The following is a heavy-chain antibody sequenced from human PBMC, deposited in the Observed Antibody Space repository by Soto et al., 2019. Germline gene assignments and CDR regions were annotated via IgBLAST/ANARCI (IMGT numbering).Heavy chain of an antibody. CDR1: GFTFSSYA. V-gene: IGHV3-23*01. Sequence: GSLRLSCAASGFTFSSYAMSWVRQAPGKGLEWVSAISGSGGSTYYADSVKGRFTISRDNSKNTLYLQMNSLRAEDTAVYYCAKDLPTARTRDYYYYGMDVWGQGTTVTVSS. J-gene: IGHJ6*02. CDR2: ISGSGGST. CDR3: AKDLPTARTRDYYYYGMDV.